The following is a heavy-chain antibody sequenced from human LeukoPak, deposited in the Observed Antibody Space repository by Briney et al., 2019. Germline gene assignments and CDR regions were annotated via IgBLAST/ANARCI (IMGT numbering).Heavy chain of an antibody. CDR2: INPSGGNT. J-gene: IGHJ4*02. V-gene: IGHV1-46*01. CDR3: ARDEMDSLDY. D-gene: IGHD5-24*01. CDR1: GYTFTSYY. Sequence: GASVKVSCKASGYTFTSYYLHWVRQAPGQGLEWMGIINPSGGNTNYAQKFQDRVTMTRDTSTSTVYMRLSSLRSEDTAVYYCARDEMDSLDYWGQGTLVTVSS.